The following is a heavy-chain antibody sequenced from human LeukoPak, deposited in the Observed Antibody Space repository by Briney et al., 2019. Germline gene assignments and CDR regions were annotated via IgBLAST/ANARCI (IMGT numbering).Heavy chain of an antibody. V-gene: IGHV3-7*01. CDR1: GGSISSSNW. CDR2: IKQDGSEK. J-gene: IGHJ4*02. D-gene: IGHD4-17*01. Sequence: GTLSLTCAVSGGSISSSNWWSWVRQAPGKGLEWVANIKQDGSEKYYVDSVKGRFTISRDNAKNSLYLQMNSLRAEDTAVYYCARDLGYGDEYYFDYWGQGTLVTVSS. CDR3: ARDLGYGDEYYFDY.